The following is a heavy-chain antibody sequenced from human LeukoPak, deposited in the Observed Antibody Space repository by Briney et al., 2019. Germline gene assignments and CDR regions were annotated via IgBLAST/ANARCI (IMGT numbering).Heavy chain of an antibody. CDR3: ARGRSSRNRPRLDC. CDR1: GGSFSGYY. Sequence: SETLSLTCAVYGGSFSGYYWSWIRQPPGKGLEWFGEINHSGSTNYNPSLKSRVTISVDTSKNQFSLKLSSVTAADTAVYYCARGRSSRNRPRLDCWGQGTLVTVSS. D-gene: IGHD1-14*01. J-gene: IGHJ4*02. V-gene: IGHV4-34*01. CDR2: INHSGST.